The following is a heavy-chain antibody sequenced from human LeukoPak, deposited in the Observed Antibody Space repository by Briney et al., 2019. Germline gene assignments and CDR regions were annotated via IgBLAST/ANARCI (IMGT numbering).Heavy chain of an antibody. CDR2: ISSSGRSI. V-gene: IGHV3-21*05. Sequence: GGSLRLSCAASGLIFDNNIMNWVRQAPGKGLEWVSYISSSGRSILYADSVKGRFTVSRDNAKNSLYLQMNNLRAEDTAVYYCGREIPSGSYAPDYWGQGILVIVSS. J-gene: IGHJ4*02. CDR3: GREIPSGSYAPDY. CDR1: GLIFDNNI. D-gene: IGHD1-26*01.